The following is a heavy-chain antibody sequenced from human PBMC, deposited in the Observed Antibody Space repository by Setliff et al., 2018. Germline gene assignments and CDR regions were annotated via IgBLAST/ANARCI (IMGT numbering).Heavy chain of an antibody. CDR1: GGSISSSSYY. V-gene: IGHV4-39*01. Sequence: PSETLSLTCTVSGGSISSSSYYWGWIRQPPGKGLEWIGSIFYSGSTYYNPSLKSRVTISVDTSKNQFSLKLSSVTAADTAVYYCARPSKYYDILTGHYHNWFDPWGQGTLVTVSS. J-gene: IGHJ5*02. D-gene: IGHD3-9*01. CDR2: IFYSGST. CDR3: ARPSKYYDILTGHYHNWFDP.